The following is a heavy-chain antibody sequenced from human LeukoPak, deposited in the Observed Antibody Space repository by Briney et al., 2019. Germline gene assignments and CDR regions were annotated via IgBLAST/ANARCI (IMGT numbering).Heavy chain of an antibody. V-gene: IGHV4-34*01. D-gene: IGHD3-3*01. J-gene: IGHJ4*02. CDR2: INHSGST. CDR1: GGSFSGYY. CDR3: ARRDDDFWSGYYSFFDY. Sequence: SETLSLTCAVYGGSFSGYYWSWIRQPPGKGLEWIGEINHSGSTNYDPSLKSRVTISVDTSKNQFSLKLSSVTAADTAVYYCARRDDDFWSGYYSFFDYWGQGTLVTVSS.